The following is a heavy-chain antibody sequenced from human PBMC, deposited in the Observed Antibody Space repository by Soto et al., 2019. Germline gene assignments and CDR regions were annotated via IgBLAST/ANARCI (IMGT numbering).Heavy chain of an antibody. V-gene: IGHV4-59*01. CDR3: ARRWGTYFDF. Sequence: SETLSLTCTVSGGSISSYYWSWIRQPPGKGLEWIGYIYYSGSTDYDPSLKSRVTISVDTSKNQFSLKLSSVTAADTAVYYCARRWGTYFDFWGKGTLVTVST. D-gene: IGHD7-27*01. J-gene: IGHJ4*02. CDR2: IYYSGST. CDR1: GGSISSYY.